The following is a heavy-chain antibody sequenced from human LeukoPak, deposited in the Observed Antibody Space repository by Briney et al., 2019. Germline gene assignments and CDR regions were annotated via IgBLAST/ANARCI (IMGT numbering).Heavy chain of an antibody. CDR2: IYYSGST. CDR3: ANRRGDWYFDL. Sequence: SETLSLTCTVSGVSISYYYWSWIRQPPGKRLEWIGHIYYSGSTNHNPSLKSRVTISLDTSKNQFSLMLSSVTAADTAVYYCANRRGDWYFDLWGRGTLVTVSS. CDR1: GVSISYYY. V-gene: IGHV4-59*01. D-gene: IGHD3-10*01. J-gene: IGHJ2*01.